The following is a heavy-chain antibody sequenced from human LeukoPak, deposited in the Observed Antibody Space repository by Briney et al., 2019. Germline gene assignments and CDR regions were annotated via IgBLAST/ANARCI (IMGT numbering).Heavy chain of an antibody. CDR2: ISSNGGST. CDR3: ARVSGYGDSYYFDC. V-gene: IGHV3-64*01. CDR1: GFTFSSYA. Sequence: PGGSLRLSCAASGFTFSSYAMHWVRQAPGKGLEYVSAISSNGGSTYYANSVKGRFTISRDNSKNTLYLQMGSLRAEDMAVYYCARVSGYGDSYYFDCWGQGTLVTGSS. D-gene: IGHD4-17*01. J-gene: IGHJ4*02.